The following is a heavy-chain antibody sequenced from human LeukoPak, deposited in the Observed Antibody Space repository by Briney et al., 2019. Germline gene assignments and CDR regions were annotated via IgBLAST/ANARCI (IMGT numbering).Heavy chain of an antibody. CDR2: INAYNDRT. D-gene: IGHD2-21*01. CDR3: ARAGGSYSPSDY. Sequence: AASVTVSCTTSGYTFTTYGISRVREAPGQGVEWMGWINAYNDRTNYTQKIQGRVTMTTDTSTSTAYMELRSLRSDDTAVFYCARAGGSYSPSDYWGQGTLVTVSS. CDR1: GYTFTTYG. V-gene: IGHV1-18*01. J-gene: IGHJ4*02.